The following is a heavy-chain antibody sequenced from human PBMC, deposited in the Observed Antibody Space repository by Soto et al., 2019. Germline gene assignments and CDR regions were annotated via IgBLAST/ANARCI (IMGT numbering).Heavy chain of an antibody. Sequence: EVQLVESGGDLVQPGGSLRLSCAASGFIFSSYDFHWVRQATGKGLEWVSGIGTAGDTYYAGSVKGRFIMSRENAKNSLYLQMNSLRAGDTAVYYCTRGADGFDYWGQGTLVTVSS. CDR2: IGTAGDT. D-gene: IGHD3-16*01. V-gene: IGHV3-13*01. J-gene: IGHJ4*02. CDR1: GFIFSSYD. CDR3: TRGADGFDY.